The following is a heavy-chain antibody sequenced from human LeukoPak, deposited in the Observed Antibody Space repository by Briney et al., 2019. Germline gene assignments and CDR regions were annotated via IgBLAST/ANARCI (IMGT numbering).Heavy chain of an antibody. V-gene: IGHV3-53*01. CDR1: GFTVKNNY. D-gene: IGHD2-15*01. Sequence: GGSLRLSCGASGFTVKNNYMNWVRQAPGKGLEWVSGIYGDGSTYYADFGKGRFTISRDSSKNTLYLQMNSLRAEDTAVYYCAIGSYCSGGSCYPLFDYWGRGTLVTVSS. J-gene: IGHJ4*02. CDR2: IYGDGST. CDR3: AIGSYCSGGSCYPLFDY.